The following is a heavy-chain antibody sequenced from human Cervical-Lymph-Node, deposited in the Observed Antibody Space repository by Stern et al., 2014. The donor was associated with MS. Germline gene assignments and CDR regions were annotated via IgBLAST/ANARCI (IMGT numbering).Heavy chain of an antibody. V-gene: IGHV3-30*18. CDR3: AKDPRVGVTTY. CDR1: GVTFDSYN. Sequence: VQLVQSGGGVVQPGRSLRLSCAASGVTFDSYNMHWVRQTPGKGLEWVALISSDGSDKYYADSVKGRFTISRDNAKNTVSLQMNSLRGEDTAVYYCAKDPRVGVTTYWGQGTLVTVSS. J-gene: IGHJ4*02. CDR2: ISSDGSDK. D-gene: IGHD4-17*01.